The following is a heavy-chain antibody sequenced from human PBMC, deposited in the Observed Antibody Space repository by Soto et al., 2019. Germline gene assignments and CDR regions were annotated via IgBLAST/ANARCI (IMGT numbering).Heavy chain of an antibody. CDR1: GFTFSSYS. D-gene: IGHD2-15*01. J-gene: IGHJ4*02. CDR3: AGYCSGGSCYSEADY. V-gene: IGHV3-21*01. Sequence: GGSLRLSFAASGFTFSSYSMNWVRQAPGKGLEWVSSISSSTISIYYADSVKGRFTISRDNAKNSLYLQMNSLRAEDTAVYYCAGYCSGGSCYSEADYWGQGTLVTVSS. CDR2: ISSSTISI.